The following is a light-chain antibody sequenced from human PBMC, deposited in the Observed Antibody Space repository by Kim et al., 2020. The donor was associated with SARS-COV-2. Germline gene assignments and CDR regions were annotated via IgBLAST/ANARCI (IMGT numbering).Light chain of an antibody. CDR1: QNILYSSNSKNY. CDR2: WAS. CDR3: QQYYSTPWT. J-gene: IGKJ1*01. Sequence: ATINCQSSQNILYSSNSKNYLAWYQQKPGQPPKLLIYWASTRESGVPDRFSGSGSGTDFTLTISSLQAEDVAVYYCQQYYSTPWTFGQGTKVDIK. V-gene: IGKV4-1*01.